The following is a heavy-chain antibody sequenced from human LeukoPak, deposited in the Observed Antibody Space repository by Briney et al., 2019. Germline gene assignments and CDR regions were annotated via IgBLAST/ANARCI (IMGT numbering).Heavy chain of an antibody. CDR2: ISGSGGTT. CDR3: AKALSAWHNFDY. D-gene: IGHD3-3*01. J-gene: IGHJ4*02. V-gene: IGHV3-23*01. Sequence: GGSLRLSCAASGLTFSSYAMSWVRQAPGKGLEWVSAISGSGGTTKYADSVKGRFTISRDNSKNTLYLQMNSLRGEDTALYYCAKALSAWHNFDYWGQGTLVTVSS. CDR1: GLTFSSYA.